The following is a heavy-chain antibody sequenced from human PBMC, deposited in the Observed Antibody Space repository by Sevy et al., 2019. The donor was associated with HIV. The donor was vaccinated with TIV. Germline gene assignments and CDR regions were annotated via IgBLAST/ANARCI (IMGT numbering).Heavy chain of an antibody. V-gene: IGHV4-34*01. D-gene: IGHD3-10*01. CDR3: ARGGLVQGVINGMDV. CDR1: VGSSVGSS. CDR2: INHGGST. Sequence: SETLSSTAASKVGSSVGSSWGGTARPPGRGRSGMGEINHGGSTNYTPSLRSRVTISVDTSKNQFSLKLSSVTAADTAVYYCARGGLVQGVINGMDVWGQGTTVTVSS. J-gene: IGHJ6*02.